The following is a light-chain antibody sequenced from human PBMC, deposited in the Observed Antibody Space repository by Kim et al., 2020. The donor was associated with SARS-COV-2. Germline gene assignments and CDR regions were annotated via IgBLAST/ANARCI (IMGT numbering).Light chain of an antibody. CDR1: SGHSSYA. CDR3: QTWDTGIQV. V-gene: IGLV4-69*01. J-gene: IGLJ3*02. CDR2: LNSDGSH. Sequence: QPVLTQSPSASASLGDSVKLTCTLSSGHSSYAIAWHQQQPQKGPRSLMKLNSDGSHNRGDGIPDRFSGSSSGAERYLTISSLQSEDEADYYCQTWDTGIQVFGGGTQLTVL.